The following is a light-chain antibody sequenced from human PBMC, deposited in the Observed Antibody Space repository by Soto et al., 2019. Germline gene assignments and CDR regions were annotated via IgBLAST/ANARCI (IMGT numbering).Light chain of an antibody. CDR3: QQYNSYSLT. CDR2: DAS. J-gene: IGKJ4*01. V-gene: IGKV1-5*01. CDR1: QSISSW. Sequence: DIQMTQSPSTLSASVGDRVTITCRASQSISSWLAWYQQKPGKAPKLLIYDASSLESGVPSRISGSGSGTEFALTIISLQPDDFATYYCQQYNSYSLTFGGGTKVEIK.